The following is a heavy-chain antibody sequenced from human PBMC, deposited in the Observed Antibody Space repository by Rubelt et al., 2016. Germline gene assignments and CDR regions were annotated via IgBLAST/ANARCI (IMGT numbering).Heavy chain of an antibody. CDR2: INPNSGGT. V-gene: IGHV1-2*02. J-gene: IGHJ5*02. CDR3: ARDSHIVVVPAARRWFDP. D-gene: IGHD2-2*01. Sequence: MGWINPNSGGTNYAQKFQGRVTMTRDTSISTAYMELSRLRSADTAVYYCARDSHIVVVPAARRWFDPWGQGTLVTVSS.